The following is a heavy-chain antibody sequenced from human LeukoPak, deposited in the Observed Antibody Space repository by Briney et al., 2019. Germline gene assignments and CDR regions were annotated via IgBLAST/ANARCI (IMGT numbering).Heavy chain of an antibody. CDR3: ARVGSSLNYYYYYMDV. V-gene: IGHV3-20*04. Sequence: GGSLRLSCAASGFTFDDYGMSWVRQAPGKGLEWVSGINWNGGSTGYADSVKGRFTISRDNAKNSLYLQMNSLRVEDTAVYYCARVGSSLNYYYYYMDVWGKGTTVTVSS. D-gene: IGHD6-6*01. CDR2: INWNGGST. CDR1: GFTFDDYG. J-gene: IGHJ6*03.